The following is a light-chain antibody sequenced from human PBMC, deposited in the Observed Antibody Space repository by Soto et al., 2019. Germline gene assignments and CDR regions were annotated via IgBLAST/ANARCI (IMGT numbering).Light chain of an antibody. J-gene: IGKJ5*01. CDR3: QQYDTYSIT. Sequence: IVMTHSPATLSVSPGEMATLSVRASQSVSSNLAWYQQKPVQAPRLLIYGASTRATGIPARFSGSGSGTEFTLTISSLQPDDFATYYCQQYDTYSITFGQGTRLEIK. V-gene: IGKV3-15*01. CDR1: QSVSSN. CDR2: GAS.